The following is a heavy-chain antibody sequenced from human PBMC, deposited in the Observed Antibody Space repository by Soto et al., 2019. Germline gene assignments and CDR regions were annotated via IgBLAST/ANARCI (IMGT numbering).Heavy chain of an antibody. D-gene: IGHD3-16*01. CDR2: ISAYNGNT. Sequence: QVQLVQSGAEVKKPGASVKVSCKASGYTFTSYGISWVRQAPGQGLEWMGWISAYNGNTNYAQKLQGRVTMTTDTATGTAYMELRSLRSDDTAVYYCARDGALGESYYYYGMDVWGQGTTVTVSS. CDR1: GYTFTSYG. CDR3: ARDGALGESYYYYGMDV. V-gene: IGHV1-18*01. J-gene: IGHJ6*02.